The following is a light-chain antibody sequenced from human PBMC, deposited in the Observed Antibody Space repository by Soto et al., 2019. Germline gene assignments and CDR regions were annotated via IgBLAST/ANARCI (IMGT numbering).Light chain of an antibody. CDR3: QLSDSSLT. CDR2: AAS. V-gene: IGKV1-39*01. J-gene: IGKJ5*01. CDR1: HNINTY. Sequence: DIQMTQSPSSLSASVGVRVAITCRASHNINTYLNWYQQRPGKAPRLLIYAASSVQGGVPSRFSGSGSGTDFTLTISSLQPEDFATYYCQLSDSSLTFGQGTRLEIE.